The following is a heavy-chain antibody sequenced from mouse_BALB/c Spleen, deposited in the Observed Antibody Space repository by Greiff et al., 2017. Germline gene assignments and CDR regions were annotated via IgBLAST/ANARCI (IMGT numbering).Heavy chain of an antibody. CDR1: GYAFSSSW. Sequence: QVQLQQSGPELVKPGASVKISCKASGYAFSSSWMNWVKQRPGQGLEWIGRIYPGDGDTNYNGKFKGKATLTADKSSSTAYMQLSSLTSVDSAVYFCARSSLIYGSSYYWGQGTTLTVSS. J-gene: IGHJ2*01. V-gene: IGHV1-82*01. D-gene: IGHD1-1*01. CDR2: IYPGDGDT. CDR3: ARSSLIYGSSYY.